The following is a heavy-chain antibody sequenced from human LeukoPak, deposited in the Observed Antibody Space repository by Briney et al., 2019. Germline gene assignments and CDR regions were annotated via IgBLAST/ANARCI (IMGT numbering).Heavy chain of an antibody. Sequence: NPSETLSLTCTVSGGPISSYYWSWIRQPPEKGLEWIGYIYYSGSTNYSPSLKSRLTISVDTSKNQFSLKLSSVTAADTAVYYCARTYGSSGLGYFDLWGRGTLVTVSS. CDR1: GGPISSYY. CDR3: ARTYGSSGLGYFDL. D-gene: IGHD6-13*01. J-gene: IGHJ2*01. V-gene: IGHV4-59*01. CDR2: IYYSGST.